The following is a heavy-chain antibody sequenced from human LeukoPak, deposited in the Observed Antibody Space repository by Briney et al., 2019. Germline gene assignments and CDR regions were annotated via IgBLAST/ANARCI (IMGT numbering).Heavy chain of an antibody. CDR3: ARGVGATHFDC. CDR1: GFVFSSYS. J-gene: IGHJ4*02. D-gene: IGHD1-26*01. CDR2: ISTTSTSI. V-gene: IGHV3-21*06. Sequence: GGPLTLPCEACGFVFSSYSMICVRQARGRGPEWVSLISTTSTSIYYADSVKGRFTVSRDNAKNSLYLQMNSLRAEDTAVYYCARGVGATHFDCWGQGTLVTVS.